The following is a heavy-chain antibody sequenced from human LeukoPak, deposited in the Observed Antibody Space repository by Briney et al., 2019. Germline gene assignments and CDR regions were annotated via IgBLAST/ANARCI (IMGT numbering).Heavy chain of an antibody. CDR2: IYHSGST. CDR1: GYSISSGYY. V-gene: IGHV4-38-2*01. J-gene: IGHJ1*01. CDR3: ARQGEPGDFQH. Sequence: SETLSLTCAVSGYSISSGYYWGWIRQPPGKGLERIGSIYHSGSTYYNPSLKSRVTISVDTSKNQFSLKLSSVTAADTAVYYCARQGEPGDFQHWGQGTLVTVSS. D-gene: IGHD3-16*01.